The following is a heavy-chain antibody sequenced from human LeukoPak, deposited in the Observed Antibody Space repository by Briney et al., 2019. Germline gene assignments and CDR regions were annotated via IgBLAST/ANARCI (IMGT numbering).Heavy chain of an antibody. Sequence: GGSLRLSCEASGITFSNSGMHWVRQAPGKGLEWVAYIGHDGRNKFYTESLRGRFTISGDNSMKMAYLQMNSLRTEDTAIYFCAKDGDWTFDIWGQGTMVTVSS. J-gene: IGHJ3*02. D-gene: IGHD2-21*01. CDR2: IGHDGRNK. CDR1: GITFSNSG. V-gene: IGHV3-30*02. CDR3: AKDGDWTFDI.